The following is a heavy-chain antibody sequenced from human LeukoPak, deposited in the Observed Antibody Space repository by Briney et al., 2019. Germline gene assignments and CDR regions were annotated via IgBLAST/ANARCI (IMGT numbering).Heavy chain of an antibody. V-gene: IGHV3-23*01. J-gene: IGHJ4*02. CDR2: ISGSGGST. Sequence: AGTLRLSCAASGFTFSSYAMSWVRQAPGKGLEGVSAISGSGGSTYYADSVKGRFTIARDNSKNTLYLKRNSPKAEDTAVYYCAKVPGYSYGSDYWGQGTLVTVSS. D-gene: IGHD5-18*01. CDR1: GFTFSSYA. CDR3: AKVPGYSYGSDY.